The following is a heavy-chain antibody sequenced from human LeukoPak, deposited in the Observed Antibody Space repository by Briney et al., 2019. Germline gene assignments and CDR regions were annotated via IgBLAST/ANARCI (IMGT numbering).Heavy chain of an antibody. D-gene: IGHD1-26*01. CDR3: ARSKAGGIVGTGLGY. CDR2: INPNSGGT. J-gene: IGHJ4*02. Sequence: ASVKLSCKASGYTFTVYCMHWVRQASGQGLEGRGRINPNSGGTNYAQKFQDSVTMTRDTSISTAYMELSRLRSADTAMYYCARSKAGGIVGTGLGYWGQGTLVTVSS. V-gene: IGHV1-2*06. CDR1: GYTFTVYC.